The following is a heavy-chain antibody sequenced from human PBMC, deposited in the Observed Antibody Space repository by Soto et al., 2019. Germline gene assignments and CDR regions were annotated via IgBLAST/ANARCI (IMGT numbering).Heavy chain of an antibody. V-gene: IGHV3-9*01. CDR1: GFTFDDYA. Sequence: EVQLVESGGGLVQPGRSLRLSCAASGFTFDDYAMHWVRQAPGKGLEWVSGISWNSGSIGYADSVKGRFTISRDNAKNSLYLQMNSLRAEDTALYYCAKTIWFGELCQPFDYWGQGTLVTVSS. J-gene: IGHJ4*02. CDR2: ISWNSGSI. D-gene: IGHD3-10*01. CDR3: AKTIWFGELCQPFDY.